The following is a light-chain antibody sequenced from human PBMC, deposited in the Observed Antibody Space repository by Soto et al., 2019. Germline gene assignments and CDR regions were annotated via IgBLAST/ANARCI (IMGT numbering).Light chain of an antibody. CDR1: QSVSSY. J-gene: IGKJ5*01. V-gene: IGKV3-11*01. CDR3: QQRSNWPSGT. Sequence: EIVLTQPPATLSLSPGERATLSCRASQSVSSYLAWYQQKPGQAPRLLIYDASNRATGIPARFSGSESGTDFTLTITSLEPEDFVVYYCQQRSNWPSGTFGQGTRLEIK. CDR2: DAS.